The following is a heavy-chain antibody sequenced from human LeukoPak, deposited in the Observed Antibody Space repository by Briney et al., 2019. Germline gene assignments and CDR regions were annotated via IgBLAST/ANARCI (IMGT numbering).Heavy chain of an antibody. Sequence: PGGSLRLSCAASGFPFNAYWMTWVRQAPGKGLEWVASIRQDGDTKYYVDSEKGRFTISRDNAMNSPYLQMNSLRAEDTAIYYCARSLPYGTTWYGRSDFWGQGTLVTVSS. CDR3: ARSLPYGTTWYGRSDF. CDR2: IRQDGDTK. V-gene: IGHV3-7*03. J-gene: IGHJ4*02. D-gene: IGHD6-13*01. CDR1: GFPFNAYW.